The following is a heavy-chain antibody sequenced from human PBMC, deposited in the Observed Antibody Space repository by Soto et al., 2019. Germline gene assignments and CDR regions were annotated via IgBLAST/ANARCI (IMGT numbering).Heavy chain of an antibody. V-gene: IGHV3-30*18. CDR3: AKGQWIQLWLGEVG. CDR1: GFTFSSYG. D-gene: IGHD5-18*01. J-gene: IGHJ4*02. Sequence: QVQLVESGGGVVQPGRSLRLSCAASGFTFSSYGMHWVRQAPGKGLEWVAVISYDGSNKYYADSVKGRFTISRDNSKNTLYLQMNSLRAEDTAVYYCAKGQWIQLWLGEVGWGQGTLVTVSS. CDR2: ISYDGSNK.